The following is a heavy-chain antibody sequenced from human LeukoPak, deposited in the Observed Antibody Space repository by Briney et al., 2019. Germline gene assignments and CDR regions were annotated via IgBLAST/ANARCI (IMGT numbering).Heavy chain of an antibody. CDR3: VREAYYASGSPPTYYFDS. CDR1: GFTFSSDA. CDR2: ISGSGGST. J-gene: IGHJ4*02. D-gene: IGHD3-16*01. Sequence: PGGSLRLSCAASGFTFSSDAMSWVRQAPGKGLEWVSAISGSGGSTYYADSVKGRFTISRDNSKNTLYLQMNSLRAEDTAVYYCVREAYYASGSPPTYYFDSWGQGTLVTVSS. V-gene: IGHV3-23*01.